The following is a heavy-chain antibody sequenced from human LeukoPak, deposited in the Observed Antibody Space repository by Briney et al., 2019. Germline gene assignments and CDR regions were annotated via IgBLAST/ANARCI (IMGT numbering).Heavy chain of an antibody. J-gene: IGHJ6*04. CDR2: IYTSGST. V-gene: IGHV4-61*02. CDR1: GGSISSGSYY. D-gene: IGHD3-10*02. Sequence: SETLSLTCTVSGGSISSGSYYWSWIRQPAGKGLEWIGRIYTSGSTNYNPSLKSRVTISVDTSKNQFSLKLSSVTAADTAVYYCARERYYYARGGLDVWGKGTTVTVSS. CDR3: ARERYYYARGGLDV.